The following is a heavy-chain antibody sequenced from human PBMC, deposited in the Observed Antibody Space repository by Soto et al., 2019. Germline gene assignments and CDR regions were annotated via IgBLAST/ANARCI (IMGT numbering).Heavy chain of an antibody. CDR2: ISAYNGNT. CDR1: GYTFTSYG. V-gene: IGHV1-18*01. CDR3: AKVAVAGGNDY. D-gene: IGHD6-19*01. Sequence: ASVKVSCKASGYTFTSYGISWVRQAPGRGLGWMGWISAYNGNTNYAQKLQGRVTMTTDTSTSTDYMELRSLRSDDTAVYYCAKVAVAGGNDYWGQGTLVTVSS. J-gene: IGHJ4*02.